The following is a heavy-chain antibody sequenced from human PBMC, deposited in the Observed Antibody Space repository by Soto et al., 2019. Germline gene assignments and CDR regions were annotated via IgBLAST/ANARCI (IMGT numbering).Heavy chain of an antibody. V-gene: IGHV3-21*01. J-gene: IGHJ6*01. CDR1: GFTFSTYT. D-gene: IGHD3-3*01. CDR3: AKDRGPRRVVLGKNYYYYGMEV. Sequence: GGSLRLSCAASGFTFSTYTMNWVRQAPGKCLEWVSSISGLSNYIYYADSLKGRFTISRDNARNSLSLQINSLRAEDTAVYYCAKDRGPRRVVLGKNYYYYGMEVWGQGTTFTVSS. CDR2: ISGLSNYI.